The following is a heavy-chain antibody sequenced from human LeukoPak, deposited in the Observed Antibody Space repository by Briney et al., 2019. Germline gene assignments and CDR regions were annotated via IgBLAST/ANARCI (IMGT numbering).Heavy chain of an antibody. CDR2: IYYSGST. CDR1: GGSISSSSYY. J-gene: IGHJ4*02. D-gene: IGHD3-10*01. Sequence: SETLSLTCTVSGGSISSSSYYWGWIRQPPGKGLEWIGSIYYSGSTYYNPSLKSRVTISVDTSKNQFSLKLSSVTAADTAVYYCARRAGYGGFIITFDYWGQGTLVTVSS. CDR3: ARRAGYGGFIITFDY. V-gene: IGHV4-39*01.